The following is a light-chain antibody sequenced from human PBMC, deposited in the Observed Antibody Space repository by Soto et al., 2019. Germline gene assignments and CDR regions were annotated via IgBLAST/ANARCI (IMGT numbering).Light chain of an antibody. Sequence: EIVMTQSPATQTVSPGERATLYCRASQSVSSNHLAWYQQKPGQAPRLLIYGGSSRATGIPVRFSGSGSETDFTLTITRRELEDFATYSGEQYSSSRTFGQGTKV. V-gene: IGKV3-20*01. CDR2: GGS. J-gene: IGKJ1*01. CDR1: QSVSSNH. CDR3: EQYSSSRT.